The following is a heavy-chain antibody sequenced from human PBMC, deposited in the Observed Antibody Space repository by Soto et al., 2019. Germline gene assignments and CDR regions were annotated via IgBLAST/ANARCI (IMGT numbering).Heavy chain of an antibody. V-gene: IGHV1-8*01. CDR1: GYTFTSYD. D-gene: IGHD4-17*01. CDR2: MNPNSGNP. Sequence: QVQLVQSGAEVKKPGASVKVSCKASGYTFTSYDINWVRQATGQGLEWMGWMNPNSGNPGYAQKFQGRVTMTRNTSISTAYMELSSLRSEDTAVYYCARGRGRRSPTLYYGMDVWGQGTTVTVSS. J-gene: IGHJ6*02. CDR3: ARGRGRRSPTLYYGMDV.